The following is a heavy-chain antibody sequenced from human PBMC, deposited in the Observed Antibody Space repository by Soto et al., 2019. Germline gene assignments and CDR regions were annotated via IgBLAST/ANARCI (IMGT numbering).Heavy chain of an antibody. V-gene: IGHV3-9*01. CDR3: AKDYCSSTSCSLYYYYYYMDV. D-gene: IGHD2-2*01. CDR2: ISWNSGSI. J-gene: IGHJ6*03. CDR1: GFTFDDYA. Sequence: GGSLRLSCAASGFTFDDYAMHWVRQAPGKGLEWVSGISWNSGSIGYADSVKGRFTISRDDAKNSLYLQMNSLRAEDTALYYCAKDYCSSTSCSLYYYYYYMDVWGKGTTVTVSS.